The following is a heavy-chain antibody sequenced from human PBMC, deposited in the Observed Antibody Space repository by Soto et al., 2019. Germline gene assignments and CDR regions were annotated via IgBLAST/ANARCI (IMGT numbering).Heavy chain of an antibody. CDR2: IYRNDDK. Sequence: QITLKESGPTLVKPTQTLTLTCTVSGFSLMTNGVGVGWFRQPPGKALEWLALIYRNDDKRYRPSLKSRVTVTMDRSKNQVVLATTNMDPTDTATFYCAHAAPRGVHWETFDYWGRGALVTVSS. CDR1: GFSLMTNGVG. V-gene: IGHV2-5*01. D-gene: IGHD1-26*01. CDR3: AHAAPRGVHWETFDY. J-gene: IGHJ4*02.